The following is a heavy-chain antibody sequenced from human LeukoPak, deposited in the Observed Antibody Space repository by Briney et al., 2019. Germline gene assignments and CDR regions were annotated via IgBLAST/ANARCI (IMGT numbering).Heavy chain of an antibody. Sequence: PGGSLRLSCEGSGFSLSAYNMNWVRQAPGKGLESVSYISSSSATIFYADSVKGRFTISRDNAKNSLYLQMNSLRPEDTAVYFCARDRHVPGLYYYMGVWGKGTTVTVSS. CDR1: GFSLSAYN. J-gene: IGHJ6*03. CDR2: ISSSSATI. CDR3: ARDRHVPGLYYYMGV. V-gene: IGHV3-48*01. D-gene: IGHD6-6*01.